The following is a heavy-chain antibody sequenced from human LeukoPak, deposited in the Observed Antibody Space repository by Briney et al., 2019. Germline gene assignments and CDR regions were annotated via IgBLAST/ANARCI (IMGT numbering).Heavy chain of an antibody. CDR3: ARSYSGSYPDPFDY. D-gene: IGHD1-26*01. V-gene: IGHV4-59*01. CDR1: GGSISSYY. Sequence: SETLSLTCTVSGGSISSYYWSWLRQPPGKGLEWVGYIYYSGSTNYNPSLKSRVTISVDTSKNQFSLKLSSVTAADTAVYYCARSYSGSYPDPFDYWGQGTLVTVSS. CDR2: IYYSGST. J-gene: IGHJ4*02.